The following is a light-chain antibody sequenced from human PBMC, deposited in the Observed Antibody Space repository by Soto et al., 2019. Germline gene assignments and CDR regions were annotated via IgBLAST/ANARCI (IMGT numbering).Light chain of an antibody. CDR3: QKYNSAPYT. CDR2: AAS. V-gene: IGKV1-27*01. Sequence: DIQITQSPSSLSASVGDRVTITCRASQGINNYLAWYQQKPGKVPKLLIYAASTLQSGVPSRFSGSGSGTDFPLIISSLQPEDVASYYWQKYNSAPYTFGQGTKLEIK. CDR1: QGINNY. J-gene: IGKJ2*01.